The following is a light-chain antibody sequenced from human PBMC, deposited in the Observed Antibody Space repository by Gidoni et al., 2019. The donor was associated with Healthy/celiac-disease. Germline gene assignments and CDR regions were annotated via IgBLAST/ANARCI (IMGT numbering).Light chain of an antibody. J-gene: IGKJ2*02. CDR2: WAS. CDR1: QSVLYSSNNNHY. Sequence: DIVWTQSPDSLAVSLGERATINCKSSQSVLYSSNNNHYLAWYLQKPGQPPKLLIYWASTRESGIPDRFSGSGSGRDFALTISSLQAEDVAVYYGQQYYSTPWTFGQGTKLEIK. V-gene: IGKV4-1*01. CDR3: QQYYSTPWT.